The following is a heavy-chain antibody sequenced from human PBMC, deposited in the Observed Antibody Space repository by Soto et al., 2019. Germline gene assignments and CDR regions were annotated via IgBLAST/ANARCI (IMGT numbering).Heavy chain of an antibody. Sequence: GGSLRLSCAASGFTFSSYGMHWVRQAPGKGLEWVAVISYDGSNKYYADSVKGRFTISRDNSKNTLYLQMNSLRAEDTAVYYCAKEYSSFYYYFDYWGQGT. D-gene: IGHD6-6*01. CDR1: GFTFSSYG. CDR3: AKEYSSFYYYFDY. V-gene: IGHV3-30*18. J-gene: IGHJ4*02. CDR2: ISYDGSNK.